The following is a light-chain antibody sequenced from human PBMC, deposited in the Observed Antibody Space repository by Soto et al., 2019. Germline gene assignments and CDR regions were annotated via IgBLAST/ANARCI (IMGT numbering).Light chain of an antibody. J-gene: IGKJ1*01. CDR2: KAS. V-gene: IGKV1-5*03. CDR1: QTISSW. Sequence: IHMTQSPSTGCVSVLDRVTITFRASQTISSWLAWYQQKPGKAPKLLIYKASTLKSGVPSRFSGSGSGTEFTLTISSLQPDDFATYYCQHYNSYSEAFGQGTKVDIK. CDR3: QHYNSYSEA.